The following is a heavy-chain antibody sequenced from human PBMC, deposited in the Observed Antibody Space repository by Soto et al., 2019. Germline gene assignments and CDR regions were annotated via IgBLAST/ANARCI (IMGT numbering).Heavy chain of an antibody. D-gene: IGHD5-18*01. CDR3: ARDHPHSYGVYXFDY. CDR1: GVSISSHY. V-gene: IGHV4-59*11. CDR2: MHHSGST. J-gene: IGHJ4*02. Sequence: SETLSLTCTVSGVSISSHYWSWIRQPPGKGLEWIAYMHHSGSTNYNPSLRNRVTVSIDTSKNQVSLKVNSVTAADTAVYYCARDHPHSYGVYXFDYWGQGTPVTVS.